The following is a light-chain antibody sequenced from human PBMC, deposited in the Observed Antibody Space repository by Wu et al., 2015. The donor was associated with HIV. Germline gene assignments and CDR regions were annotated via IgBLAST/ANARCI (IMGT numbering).Light chain of an antibody. CDR1: QSIGSY. CDR3: QQSYGPFFT. Sequence: DIQMTQSPSSLSASVGDRVTITCQASQSIGSYLSWYQQKPGKAPKLLIYATSNLQSGVPSRFSGSGSGTDFTLTIYNLQPDDFATYFCQQSYGPFFTFGPGTKVDIK. CDR2: ATS. J-gene: IGKJ3*01. V-gene: IGKV1-39*01.